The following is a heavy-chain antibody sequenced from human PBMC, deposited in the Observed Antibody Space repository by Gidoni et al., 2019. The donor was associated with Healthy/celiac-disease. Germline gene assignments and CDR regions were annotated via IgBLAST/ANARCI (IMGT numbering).Heavy chain of an antibody. CDR1: GGSISSSSYY. CDR3: ARLTTDYYYYGMDV. Sequence: QLQLQESGPGLVKPSETLSLTCTVSGGSISSSSYYWGWIRQPPGKGLEWLGSIYYSGSTYYNPSLKSRVTISVDTSKNQFSLKLSSVTAADTAVYYCARLTTDYYYYGMDVWGQGTTVTVSS. D-gene: IGHD4-17*01. CDR2: IYYSGST. V-gene: IGHV4-39*01. J-gene: IGHJ6*02.